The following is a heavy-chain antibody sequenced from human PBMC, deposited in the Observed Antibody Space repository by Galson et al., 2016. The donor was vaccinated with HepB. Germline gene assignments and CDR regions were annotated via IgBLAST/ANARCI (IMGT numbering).Heavy chain of an antibody. Sequence: ETLSLTCSVSGDSISTSSHFWGWIRQPPGKSLEWIGSIHFGGNSYYNPSLKSRVTISVDLSKNQFSLKVTSVTAADTAVYFCARPTAYYGMDVWGQGTSVTISS. J-gene: IGHJ6*02. CDR3: ARPTAYYGMDV. D-gene: IGHD4-17*01. CDR2: IHFGGNS. V-gene: IGHV4-39*01. CDR1: GDSISTSSHF.